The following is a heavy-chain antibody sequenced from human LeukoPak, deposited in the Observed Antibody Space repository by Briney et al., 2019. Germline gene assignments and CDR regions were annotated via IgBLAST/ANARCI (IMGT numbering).Heavy chain of an antibody. D-gene: IGHD4/OR15-4a*01. V-gene: IGHV3-23*01. CDR1: GFTFSSYG. CDR3: AKEIYGDPTGGRFQH. CDR2: ISGSGGST. J-gene: IGHJ1*01. Sequence: KPGGSLRLFCAASGFTFSSYGMSWVRQAPGKGLEWVSAISGSGGSTYYADSVKGRFTISRDNSKNTLYLQMNSLRAEDTAVYYCAKEIYGDPTGGRFQHWGQGTLVTVSS.